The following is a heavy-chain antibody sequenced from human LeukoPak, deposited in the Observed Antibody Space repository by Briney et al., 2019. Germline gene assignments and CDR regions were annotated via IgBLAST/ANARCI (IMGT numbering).Heavy chain of an antibody. V-gene: IGHV4-4*02. D-gene: IGHD3-10*01. CDR2: IDHSGST. CDR1: GDSIASPTW. CDR3: ARSQSMARGVIDFYGLDV. Sequence: SETLSLTCTVSGDSIASPTWWGWVRQPPEKGLEWIGDIDHSGSTNYSPSLRSRVTISIDKSKSHVSLRLSSVTAADSAVYYCARSQSMARGVIDFYGLDVWGQGTTVAVSS. J-gene: IGHJ6*02.